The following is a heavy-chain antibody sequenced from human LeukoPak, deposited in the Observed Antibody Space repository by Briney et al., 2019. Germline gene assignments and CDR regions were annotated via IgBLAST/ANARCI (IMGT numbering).Heavy chain of an antibody. D-gene: IGHD3-22*01. CDR3: ARTTYYYDSSGYYLFDY. J-gene: IGHJ4*02. CDR1: GYTFTSYG. V-gene: IGHV1-18*01. CDR2: ISAYNGNT. Sequence: GASVKVSCKASGYTFTSYGISWVRQAPGQGLEWMGWISAYNGNTNYAQKLQGRVTMTTDTSTSTAYMELRSLRSDDTAVYYCARTTYYYDSSGYYLFDYWGQGTLVTVSS.